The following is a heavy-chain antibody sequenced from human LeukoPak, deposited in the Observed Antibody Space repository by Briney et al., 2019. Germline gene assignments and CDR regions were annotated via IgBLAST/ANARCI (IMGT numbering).Heavy chain of an antibody. J-gene: IGHJ4*02. Sequence: GGSLRLSCAASGFTFSSYAMSWVRQAPGKGLEWVSSISGSGDITYYADSVKGRFTISRDNSENTLYLQMTSLRAEDTAVYYCAKDFTPVPLGVFDSWGQGALVSVSS. CDR3: AKDFTPVPLGVFDS. CDR2: ISGSGDIT. D-gene: IGHD2-8*01. V-gene: IGHV3-23*01. CDR1: GFTFSSYA.